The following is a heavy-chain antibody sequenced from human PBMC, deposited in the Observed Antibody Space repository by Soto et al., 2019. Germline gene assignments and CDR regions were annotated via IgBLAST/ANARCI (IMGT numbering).Heavy chain of an antibody. CDR2: TYYRSKWYN. Sequence: SQTLSLTCAISGDGVSSNSAAWNWIRQSPSRGLEWLGRTYYRSKWYNDYAVSVKSRVTINPDTSKNQFSLQLNSVTPEDTAVYYCARDRWGTYCSSTSCPLSYYYGMDVWGQGTKVTVSS. CDR3: ARDRWGTYCSSTSCPLSYYYGMDV. D-gene: IGHD2-2*01. J-gene: IGHJ6*02. V-gene: IGHV6-1*01. CDR1: GDGVSSNSAA.